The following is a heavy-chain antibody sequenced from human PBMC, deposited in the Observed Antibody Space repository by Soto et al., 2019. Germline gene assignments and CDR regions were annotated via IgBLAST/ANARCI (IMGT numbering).Heavy chain of an antibody. J-gene: IGHJ6*02. CDR2: IIPIFGTA. Sequence: QVQLVQSGAEVKKPGSSVKVSCKPSGGTFSSYAISWVRQAPGQGLEWMGGIIPIFGTANYAQKFQGRVTITADESTSTAYMELSSLRSEDTAVYYCARGRWLQPDYYYGMDVWGQGTTVTVSS. D-gene: IGHD5-12*01. V-gene: IGHV1-69*01. CDR3: ARGRWLQPDYYYGMDV. CDR1: GGTFSSYA.